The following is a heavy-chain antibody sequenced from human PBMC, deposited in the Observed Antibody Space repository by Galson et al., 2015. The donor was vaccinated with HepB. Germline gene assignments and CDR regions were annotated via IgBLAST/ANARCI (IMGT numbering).Heavy chain of an antibody. CDR2: IVVGSGNT. CDR3: AADKASGFSSPLVGGVAFDI. V-gene: IGHV1-58*01. CDR1: GFTFTSSA. J-gene: IGHJ3*02. Sequence: SVKVSCKASGFTFTSSAVQWVRQARGQRLEWIGWIVVGSGNTNYAQKFQERVTITRDMSTSTAYMELSSLRSEDTAVYYCAADKASGFSSPLVGGVAFDIWGQGTMVTVSS. D-gene: IGHD6-13*01.